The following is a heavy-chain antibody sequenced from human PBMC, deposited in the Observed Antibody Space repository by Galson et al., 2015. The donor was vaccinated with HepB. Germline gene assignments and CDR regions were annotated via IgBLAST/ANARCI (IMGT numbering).Heavy chain of an antibody. D-gene: IGHD3-10*01. V-gene: IGHV3-30*03. CDR2: INPAGSNK. J-gene: IGHJ6*02. Sequence: SLRLSCAASGFTFTSYAMSWVRQAPGKGLEWVSAINPAGSNKHYADSVKGRFTISRDNSKNTVSLQMNSLRPGDTAVYYCARGKGRYSYGMDVWGQGTTVTVSS. CDR1: GFTFTSYA. CDR3: ARGKGRYSYGMDV.